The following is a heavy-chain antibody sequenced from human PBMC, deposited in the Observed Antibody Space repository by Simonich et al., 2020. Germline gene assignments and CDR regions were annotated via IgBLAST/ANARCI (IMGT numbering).Heavy chain of an antibody. CDR2: INPNSGGK. D-gene: IGHD2-21*01. CDR1: GYTFTGYY. J-gene: IGHJ3*02. V-gene: IGHV1-2*02. Sequence: QVQLVQSGAEVKKPGASVKVSCKASGYTFTGYYMHWVRQAPGQGLGWMGWINPNSGGKNYAQKFQGRVTMTRDTSISTAYMELSRLRSDDTAVYYCARNGLVGILKAFDIWGQGTMVTVSS. CDR3: ARNGLVGILKAFDI.